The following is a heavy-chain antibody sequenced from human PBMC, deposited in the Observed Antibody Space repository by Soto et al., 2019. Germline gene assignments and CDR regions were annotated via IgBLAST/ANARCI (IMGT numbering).Heavy chain of an antibody. Sequence: ASVKVSCKASGYTFTGYYMHSVRQAPGQGLEWMGWINPNSGGTNYAQKFQGRVTMTRDTSISTAYMELRRLRSDDTAVYYCARDGVTLRFLEWLSVGYYGMDVWGQGTTVTVSS. CDR3: ARDGVTLRFLEWLSVGYYGMDV. J-gene: IGHJ6*02. CDR1: GYTFTGYY. CDR2: INPNSGGT. D-gene: IGHD3-3*01. V-gene: IGHV1-2*02.